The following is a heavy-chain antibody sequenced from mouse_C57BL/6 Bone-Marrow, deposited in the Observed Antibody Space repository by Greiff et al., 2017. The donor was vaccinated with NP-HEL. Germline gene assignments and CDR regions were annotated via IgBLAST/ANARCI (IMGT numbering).Heavy chain of an antibody. D-gene: IGHD1-1*01. CDR2: ISSGGDYI. CDR1: GFTFSSYA. J-gene: IGHJ3*01. V-gene: IGHV5-9-1*02. Sequence: EVQGVESGEGLVKPGGSLKLSCAASGFTFSSYAMSWVRQTPEKRLEWVAYISSGGDYIYYADTVKGRFTISRDNARNTLYLQMSSLKSEDTAMYYCTNHYYGSSPAWFAYWGQGTLVTVSA. CDR3: TNHYYGSSPAWFAY.